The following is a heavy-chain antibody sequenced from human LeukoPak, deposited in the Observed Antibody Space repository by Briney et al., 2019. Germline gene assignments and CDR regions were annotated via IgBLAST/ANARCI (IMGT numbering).Heavy chain of an antibody. CDR2: ISAYNGNT. V-gene: IGHV1-18*04. CDR1: GYTCTRYG. CDR3: ARSPSDDILTGYYFDY. J-gene: IGHJ4*02. D-gene: IGHD3-9*01. Sequence: ASLKVSCTASGYTCTRYGISWGRQTPGQGLEWMGWISAYNGNTNYAQKLQGRVTMTTDTSTSTAYMELRSLRSDDTAVYYCARSPSDDILTGYYFDYWGQGTLVTVSS.